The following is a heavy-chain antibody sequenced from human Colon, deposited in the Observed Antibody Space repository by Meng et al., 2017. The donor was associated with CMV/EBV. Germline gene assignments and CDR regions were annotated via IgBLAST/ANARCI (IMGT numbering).Heavy chain of an antibody. Sequence: LRLSCTVSGASISSGGYSWSWIRQHSGKGLEWIGYIYHSGITDYNPALKSRVDISADSSKNQFFLRLSSVTAADTAVYYCARDGDHSSYDSPEPLFDHWGQGTLVTVSS. CDR3: ARDGDHSSYDSPEPLFDH. CDR2: IYHSGIT. D-gene: IGHD4-11*01. V-gene: IGHV4-31*03. J-gene: IGHJ4*02. CDR1: GASISSGGYS.